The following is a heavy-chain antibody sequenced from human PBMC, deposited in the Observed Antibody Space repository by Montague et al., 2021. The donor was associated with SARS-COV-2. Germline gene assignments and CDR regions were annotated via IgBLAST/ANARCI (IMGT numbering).Heavy chain of an antibody. CDR2: TYYRSKWYH. V-gene: IGHV6-1*01. J-gene: IGHJ4*02. Sequence: CAISGDSVSSNTATWNWIRQSPSRGLEWLGRTYYRSKWYHDYAISLKSRITINPDTSKKQFSLKLSSVTAADTAVYYCARAVYTGGWYGVNYFDYWGQGTLVTVSS. CDR3: ARAVYTGGWYGVNYFDY. CDR1: GDSVSSNTAT. D-gene: IGHD6-19*01.